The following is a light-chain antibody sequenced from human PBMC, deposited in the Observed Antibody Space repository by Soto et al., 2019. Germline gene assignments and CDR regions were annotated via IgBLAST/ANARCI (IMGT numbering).Light chain of an antibody. CDR2: DSN. CDR3: ATWDSGLSAGV. J-gene: IGLJ2*01. Sequence: QSVLTQPPSVSAAPGQKVTISCSGSSSNIGNNYVSWYQQLPGTAPKLLIYDSNMRPSGIPDRFSGSKSGTSATLDITGLQKGDEADYYCATWDSGLSAGVFGGGTKVTVL. CDR1: SSNIGNNY. V-gene: IGLV1-51*01.